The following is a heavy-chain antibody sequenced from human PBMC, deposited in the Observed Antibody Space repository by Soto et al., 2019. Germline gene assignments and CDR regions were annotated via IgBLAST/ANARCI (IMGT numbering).Heavy chain of an antibody. Sequence: GGSLRLSCAASGFTFSSYGMHWVRQAPGKGLEWVAVISYDGSNKYYADSVKGRFTISRDNSKNTLYLQMNSLRAEDTAVYYCAKVSHAIQWLVPVPEILPDYWGQGTLVTVSS. V-gene: IGHV3-30*18. D-gene: IGHD6-19*01. CDR1: GFTFSSYG. CDR2: ISYDGSNK. J-gene: IGHJ4*02. CDR3: AKVSHAIQWLVPVPEILPDY.